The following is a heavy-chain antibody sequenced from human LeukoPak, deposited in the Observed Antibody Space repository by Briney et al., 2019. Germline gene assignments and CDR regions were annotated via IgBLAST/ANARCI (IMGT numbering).Heavy chain of an antibody. CDR2: ISGSGGST. CDR3: AKVGYCSGGSCYEGPFDY. Sequence: KPGGSLRLSCAASGFTFSSYAMSWVRQAPGKGLEWVSAISGSGGSTYYADSVKGRFTISRDNSKNTLYLQMNSLRAEDTAVYYCAKVGYCSGGSCYEGPFDYWGQGTLVTVSS. J-gene: IGHJ4*02. CDR1: GFTFSSYA. D-gene: IGHD2-15*01. V-gene: IGHV3-23*01.